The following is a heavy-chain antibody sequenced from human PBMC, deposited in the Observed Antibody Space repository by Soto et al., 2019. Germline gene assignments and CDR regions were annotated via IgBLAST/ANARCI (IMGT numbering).Heavy chain of an antibody. J-gene: IGHJ4*02. D-gene: IGHD3-3*01. CDR2: ITGSGGDT. CDR1: GFIFSNYV. Sequence: EVQLLDSGGGFVQPGGSLRLSCAASGFIFSNYVMSWVRLAPGKGLEWVANITGSGGDTFYADSVKGRFAISRDNSKNTLYLQMNSMRVDDTAVYYCAKKPLSIRMFDYWGQGTLVTVAS. V-gene: IGHV3-23*01. CDR3: AKKPLSIRMFDY.